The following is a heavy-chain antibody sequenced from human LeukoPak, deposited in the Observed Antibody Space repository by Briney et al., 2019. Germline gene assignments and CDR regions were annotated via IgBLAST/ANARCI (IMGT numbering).Heavy chain of an antibody. CDR2: MYYSGST. CDR1: GGSISSGDYY. CDR3: ARDGGYSYGPFDY. Sequence: SETLSLTCTVSGGSISSGDYYWSWIRQHPGKGLEWIGFMYYSGSTYYNPSLKSRVTISVDTSKNQFSLKLSSVTAADTAAYYCARDGGYSYGPFDYWGQGTLVTVSS. J-gene: IGHJ4*02. V-gene: IGHV4-31*03. D-gene: IGHD5-18*01.